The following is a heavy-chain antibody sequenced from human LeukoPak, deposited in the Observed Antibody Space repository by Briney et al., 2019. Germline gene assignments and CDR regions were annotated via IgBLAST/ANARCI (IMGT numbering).Heavy chain of an antibody. V-gene: IGHV5-51*01. CDR3: ARGGRMITFGGPIDH. J-gene: IGHJ4*02. Sequence: GESLKISCKGSGYSFTSYWIGWVRQMPGKGLEWMGIIYPGDSDTRYSPSFQGQVTISADKSISTAYLQWSSLKASDTAMYYCARGGRMITFGGPIDHWGQGTLVTVSS. D-gene: IGHD3-16*01. CDR1: GYSFTSYW. CDR2: IYPGDSDT.